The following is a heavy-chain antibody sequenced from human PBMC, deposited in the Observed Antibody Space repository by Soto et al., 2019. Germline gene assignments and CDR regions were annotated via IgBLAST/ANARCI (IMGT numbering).Heavy chain of an antibody. CDR2: IYYSGST. CDR1: GGSISSSSYY. J-gene: IGHJ6*02. Sequence: SETLSLTCTVSGGSISSSSYYWGWIRQPPGKGLEWIGSIYYSGSTYYNPSLKSRVTISVDTSKNQFSLKLSSVTAADTAVYYCARQGYGSGSYRAYYYYSMDVWGQGTTVTVSS. V-gene: IGHV4-39*01. CDR3: ARQGYGSGSYRAYYYYSMDV. D-gene: IGHD3-10*01.